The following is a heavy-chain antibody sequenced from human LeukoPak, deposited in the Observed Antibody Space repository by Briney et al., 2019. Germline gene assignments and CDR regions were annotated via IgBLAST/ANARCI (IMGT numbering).Heavy chain of an antibody. Sequence: GGSLGLSCAASGFTFSSYSMNWVRQAPGKGLEWVSSISSSSSYIYYADSVKGRFTISRDNAKNSLYLQMNSLRAEDTAVYYCARGVYCTNGVYYDGPDWGQGTLVTVSS. CDR2: ISSSSSYI. CDR1: GFTFSSYS. V-gene: IGHV3-21*01. CDR3: ARGVYCTNGVYYDGPD. D-gene: IGHD2-8*01. J-gene: IGHJ4*02.